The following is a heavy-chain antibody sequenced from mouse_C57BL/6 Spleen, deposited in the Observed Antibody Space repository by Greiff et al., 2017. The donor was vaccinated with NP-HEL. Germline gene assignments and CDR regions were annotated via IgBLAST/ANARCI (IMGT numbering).Heavy chain of an antibody. CDR1: GYTFTSYW. V-gene: IGHV1-5*01. CDR2: IYPGNSDT. J-gene: IGHJ3*01. D-gene: IGHD2-3*01. CDR3: TGHDGYYAAWFAY. Sequence: EVQLQQSGTVLARPGASVKMSCKTSGYTFTSYWMHWVKQRPGQGLEWIGAIYPGNSDTSYNQKFKGKAKLTAVTSASTAYMELSSLTNEDSAVYYWTGHDGYYAAWFAYWGQGTLVTVSA.